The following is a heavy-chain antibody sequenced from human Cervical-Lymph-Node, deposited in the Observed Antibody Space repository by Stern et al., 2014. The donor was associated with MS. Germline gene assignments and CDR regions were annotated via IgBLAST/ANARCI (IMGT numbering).Heavy chain of an antibody. J-gene: IGHJ4*02. Sequence: QVPLQESGPTLVIPTQTLTLTCTFSGFSLTTNGVAVGWLRQPPGKALEWLALIYWDDDTRYSPSLKSRLTITKDTSKNQVLLTMTNVEPVDKATYYCAHRDDWQLDFAYWGQGILVTVSS. CDR2: IYWDDDT. CDR1: GFSLTTNGVA. V-gene: IGHV2-5*02. D-gene: IGHD6-6*01. CDR3: AHRDDWQLDFAY.